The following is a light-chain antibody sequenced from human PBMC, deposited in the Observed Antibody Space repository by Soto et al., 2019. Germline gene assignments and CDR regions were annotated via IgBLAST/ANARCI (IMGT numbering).Light chain of an antibody. CDR2: RNN. CDR3: AAWDDTLSGYV. V-gene: IGLV1-47*01. Sequence: QSVLTQPPSASGTPRQRGTISCSGSSSNIGSNYVCWYQQLPGTAPKLLIFRNNLRPSGVPDRFTGSKSDTSASLAISGLRSEDEADYYCAAWDDTLSGYVFGTGTKVTVL. J-gene: IGLJ1*01. CDR1: SSNIGSNY.